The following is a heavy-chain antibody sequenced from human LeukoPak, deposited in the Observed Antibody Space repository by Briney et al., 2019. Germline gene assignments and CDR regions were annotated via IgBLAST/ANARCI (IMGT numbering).Heavy chain of an antibody. CDR2: ISTYNGDT. Sequence: PGASVKVSCKASGYTFTSYGISWVRQAPGQGLEWMGWISTYNGDTNYAQKLQGRVTMTTDTSTSTAYMELRSLRSDDTAVYYCARDLSTLSPRRFAYWGQGTLVTVAS. CDR3: ARDLSTLSPRRFAY. CDR1: GYTFTSYG. V-gene: IGHV1-18*01. J-gene: IGHJ4*02. D-gene: IGHD2/OR15-2a*01.